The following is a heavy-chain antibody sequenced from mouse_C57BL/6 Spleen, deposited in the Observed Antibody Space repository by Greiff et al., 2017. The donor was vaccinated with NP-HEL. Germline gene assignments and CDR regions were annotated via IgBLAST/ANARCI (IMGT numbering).Heavy chain of an antibody. D-gene: IGHD1-1*01. CDR1: GYTFTSYW. V-gene: IGHV1-55*01. Sequence: VQLQQPGAELVKPGASVKMSCKASGYTFTSYWITWVKQRPGQGLEWIGDIYPGSGSTNYNEKFKSKATLTVDTSSSTAYMQLSSLTSEDSAVYYCARNLYGSRGAYYFDYWGQGTTLTVSS. J-gene: IGHJ2*01. CDR2: IYPGSGST. CDR3: ARNLYGSRGAYYFDY.